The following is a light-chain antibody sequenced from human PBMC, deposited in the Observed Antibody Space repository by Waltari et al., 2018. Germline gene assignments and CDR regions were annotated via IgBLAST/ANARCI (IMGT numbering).Light chain of an antibody. Sequence: ELVMTQSPATLSVSPGERATLSCRASQSVRSNLAWYQQKPGPAPRLLIYGASTRATGIPARFSGSGSGTEFTLTISSLQSEDFAVYYCQQYNNWPKITFGQGTRLEIK. CDR1: QSVRSN. V-gene: IGKV3-15*01. J-gene: IGKJ5*01. CDR2: GAS. CDR3: QQYNNWPKIT.